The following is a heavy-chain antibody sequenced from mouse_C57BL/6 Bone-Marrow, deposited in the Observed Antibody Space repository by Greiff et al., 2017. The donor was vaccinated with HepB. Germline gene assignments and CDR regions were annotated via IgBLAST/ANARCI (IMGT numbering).Heavy chain of an antibody. V-gene: IGHV1-82*01. Sequence: VKLVESGPELVKPGASVKISCKASGYAFSSSWMNWVKQRPGKGLEWIGRIYPGDGDTNYNGKFKGKATLTADKSSSTAYMQLSSLTSEDSAVYFCARKDGYYSYWYFDVWGTGTTVTVSS. CDR2: IYPGDGDT. CDR1: GYAFSSSW. CDR3: ARKDGYYSYWYFDV. J-gene: IGHJ1*03. D-gene: IGHD2-3*01.